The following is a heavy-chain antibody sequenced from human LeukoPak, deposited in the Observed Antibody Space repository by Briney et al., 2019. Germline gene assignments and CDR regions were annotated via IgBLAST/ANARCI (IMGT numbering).Heavy chain of an antibody. J-gene: IGHJ4*02. V-gene: IGHV4-31*03. D-gene: IGHD3-22*01. CDR3: ARVTDSSGYRLDY. Sequence: PSETLSLTCTVSGGSISSGGYYWSWIRQHPGKGLEWIGYIYYSGSTYYNPSLKSRVTISVDTSKNQFSLKLSSVTAADTAVYYCARVTDSSGYRLDYWGQGTLVTVSS. CDR1: GGSISSGGYY. CDR2: IYYSGST.